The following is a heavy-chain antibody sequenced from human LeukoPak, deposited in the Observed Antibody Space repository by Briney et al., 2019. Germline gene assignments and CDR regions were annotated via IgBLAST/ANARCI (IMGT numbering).Heavy chain of an antibody. CDR1: GFTFSSYA. D-gene: IGHD2-2*01. Sequence: GRSLRLSCAASGFTFSSYAMHWVRQAPGKGLEWVAVISYDGSNKYYADSAKGRFTISRDNSKNTLYLQMNSLRAEDTAVYYCASRGYCSSTSCYFLDYWGQGTLVTVSS. CDR2: ISYDGSNK. CDR3: ASRGYCSSTSCYFLDY. J-gene: IGHJ4*02. V-gene: IGHV3-30*14.